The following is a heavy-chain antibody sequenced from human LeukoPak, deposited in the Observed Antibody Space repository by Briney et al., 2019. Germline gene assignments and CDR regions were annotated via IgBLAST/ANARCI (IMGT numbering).Heavy chain of an antibody. CDR1: GGSISSGGYY. Sequence: SQTLSLTCAVSGGSISSGGYYWSWIRQHPGKGLEWIGYIYYSGSTYYNPSLKSRVTISVDTSKNQFSLKLSSVTAADTAVYYCARAAPAGLYSSGWYPFDYWGQGTLVTVSS. D-gene: IGHD6-19*01. J-gene: IGHJ4*02. V-gene: IGHV4-31*11. CDR3: ARAAPAGLYSSGWYPFDY. CDR2: IYYSGST.